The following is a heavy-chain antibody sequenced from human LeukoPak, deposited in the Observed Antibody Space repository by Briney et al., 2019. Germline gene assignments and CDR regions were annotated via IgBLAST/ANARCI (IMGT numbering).Heavy chain of an antibody. V-gene: IGHV1-18*01. CDR2: ISASNGNT. D-gene: IGHD1-7*01. Sequence: ASVKVSCKASGYTFTIYGVSWVRHAPGQGLEWVGWISASNGNTNSAQKLQGRVTLTTDTPSSTAYVELRSLRSDDTAVYYCARYPLSYTSNWHYYFDYWGQGTLLTVSS. CDR3: ARYPLSYTSNWHYYFDY. CDR1: GYTFTIYG. J-gene: IGHJ4*02.